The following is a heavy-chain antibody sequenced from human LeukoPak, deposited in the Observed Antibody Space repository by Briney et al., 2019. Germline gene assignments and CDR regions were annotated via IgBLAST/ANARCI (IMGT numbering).Heavy chain of an antibody. J-gene: IGHJ6*03. V-gene: IGHV3-43D*03. CDR3: AKDRAARGRGNYFYMDV. CDR1: GFTFDDYA. CDR2: ITWDGGST. Sequence: GGSLRLSCAASGFTFDDYAMHWVRQASGRGLEWVSHITWDGGSTHYADSVEGRFTISRDNRENSLYLQMNSLRPEDTALYYCAKDRAARGRGNYFYMDVWGKGTTVTVSS. D-gene: IGHD2/OR15-2a*01.